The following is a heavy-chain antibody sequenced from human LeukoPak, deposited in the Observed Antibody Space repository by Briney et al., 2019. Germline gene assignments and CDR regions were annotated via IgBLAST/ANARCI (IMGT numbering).Heavy chain of an antibody. CDR3: ARGYSSSYRIDY. Sequence: GGSLRLSCAASGFTLSNYWMHWVRQAPGKGLVWVSRINTDGSSTTYADSVEGRFTISRDNAKNTLYLQMNSLSAEDTAVYYCARGYSSSYRIDYWGQGTLVTVSS. CDR2: INTDGSST. V-gene: IGHV3-74*01. CDR1: GFTLSNYW. D-gene: IGHD6-6*01. J-gene: IGHJ4*02.